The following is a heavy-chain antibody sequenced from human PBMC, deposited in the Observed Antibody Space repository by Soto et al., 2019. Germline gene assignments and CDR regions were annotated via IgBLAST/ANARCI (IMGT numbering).Heavy chain of an antibody. J-gene: IGHJ4*02. CDR2: IYHSGST. D-gene: IGHD2-21*02. Sequence: SAALEINRAGAGEGMSIGLGGRWVRQPQGKGLEWIGEIYHSGSTYNNPSLRSRVSMSIDTSKDQFSLRLKSVTAADTALYFCARQRTSVVTQAYFDVWGPGSLVTVSS. CDR3: ARQRTSVVTQAYFDV. V-gene: IGHV4-4*02. CDR1: GEGMSIGLG.